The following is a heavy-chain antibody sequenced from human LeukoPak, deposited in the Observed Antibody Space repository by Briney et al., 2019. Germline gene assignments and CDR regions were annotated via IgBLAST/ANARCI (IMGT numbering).Heavy chain of an antibody. CDR3: ARDRGGSGWKYWYFDL. V-gene: IGHV3-21*05. CDR2: IDSSSSYT. J-gene: IGHJ2*01. D-gene: IGHD6-19*01. CDR1: GFTFSSYA. Sequence: GGSLRLSCAASGFTFSSYAMSWVRQAPGKGLEWVSYIDSSSSYTNYADSVKGRFTISRDNAKNSLYLQMNTLRAEDTAVYYCARDRGGSGWKYWYFDLWGRGTLVTVSS.